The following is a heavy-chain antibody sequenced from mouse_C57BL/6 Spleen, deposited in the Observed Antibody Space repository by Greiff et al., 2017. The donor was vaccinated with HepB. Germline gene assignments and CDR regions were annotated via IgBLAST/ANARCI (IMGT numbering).Heavy chain of an antibody. CDR3: ARGLPTSYFDY. CDR2: IDPSDSYT. Sequence: QVQLKQPGAELVKPGASVKLSCKASGYTFTSYWMQWVKQRPGQGLEWIGEIDPSDSYTNYNQKFKGKATLTVDTSSSTAYMQLSSLTSEDSAVYYCARGLPTSYFDYWGQGTTLTVSS. D-gene: IGHD2-2*01. V-gene: IGHV1-50*01. CDR1: GYTFTSYW. J-gene: IGHJ2*01.